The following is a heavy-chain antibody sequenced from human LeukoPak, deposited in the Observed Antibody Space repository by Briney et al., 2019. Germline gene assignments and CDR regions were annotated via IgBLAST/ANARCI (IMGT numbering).Heavy chain of an antibody. CDR2: IWYDGSNK. CDR1: GFTLSNYG. J-gene: IGHJ5*02. V-gene: IGHV3-33*01. D-gene: IGHD6-19*01. CDR3: VRVAVAGNLNNWFDP. Sequence: QTGRSLRLSCAASGFTLSNYGMHWVRQAPGKGLEWVAVIWYDGSNKYYADSVKGRFTISRDNSKNTLYLQMNSLRAEDTAVYYCVRVAVAGNLNNWFDPWGQGTLVTVSS.